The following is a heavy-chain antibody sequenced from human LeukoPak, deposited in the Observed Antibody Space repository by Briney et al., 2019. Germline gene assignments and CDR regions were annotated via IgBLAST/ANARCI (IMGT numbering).Heavy chain of an antibody. J-gene: IGHJ6*02. D-gene: IGHD3-3*01. CDR2: IYYAGRT. CDR3: ARQGRFSYFGMDV. CDR1: GDSINGFY. V-gene: IGHV4-59*08. Sequence: SETLSLTCTVSGDSINGFYWGWIHQPPGKGLEWVAYIYYAGRTTYNPSLRSRVTISVDTSKNQFSLKLTSLTAADTAVYYCARQGRFSYFGMDVWGQGTTVTVSS.